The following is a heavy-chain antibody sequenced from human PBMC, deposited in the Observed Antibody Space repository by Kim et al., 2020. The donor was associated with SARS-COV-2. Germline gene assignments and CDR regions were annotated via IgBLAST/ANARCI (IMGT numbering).Heavy chain of an antibody. J-gene: IGHJ4*02. D-gene: IGHD2-2*03. Sequence: ADLVKARFTISRDNAKHTLYLQMNSLSADDTAVYYCARDGYCSSTSCYPDYWGQGTLVTVSS. CDR3: ARDGYCSSTSCYPDY. V-gene: IGHV3-74*01.